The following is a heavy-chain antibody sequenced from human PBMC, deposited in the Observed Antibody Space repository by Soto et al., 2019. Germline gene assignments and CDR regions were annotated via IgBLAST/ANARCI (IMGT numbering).Heavy chain of an antibody. CDR3: AKGPQWFGESKFDY. J-gene: IGHJ4*02. CDR1: GLAFSTNA. D-gene: IGHD3-10*01. V-gene: IGHV3-23*01. CDR2: ISGSGGST. Sequence: EVQLLESGGGLVQPGGSLRLSCAASGLAFSTNAMSWVRQALGEGLEWVSAISGSGGSTYYADAVKGRFTISRDNSKNTLYLQMNSLRAEDTAVYYCAKGPQWFGESKFDYWGQGTLVTVSS.